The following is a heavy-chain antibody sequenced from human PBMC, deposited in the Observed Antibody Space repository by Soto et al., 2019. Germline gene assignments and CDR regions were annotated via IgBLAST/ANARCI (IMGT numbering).Heavy chain of an antibody. CDR3: AREPGRIAVAGFDY. J-gene: IGHJ4*02. CDR2: ILYDGSEK. CDR1: GFMFDSYG. V-gene: IGHV3-33*01. Sequence: VQLVESGGGVVQPGRSLRLSCVASGFMFDSYGMHWVRQAPGKGLEWVAIILYDGSEKYHADSVTGRFTISRDNSKNTLYLQMNSLRAEDTALYYCAREPGRIAVAGFDYWGQGTLVTVSS. D-gene: IGHD6-19*01.